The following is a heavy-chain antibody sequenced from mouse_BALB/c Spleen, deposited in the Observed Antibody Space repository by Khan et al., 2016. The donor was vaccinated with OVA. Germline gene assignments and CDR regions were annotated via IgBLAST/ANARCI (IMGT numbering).Heavy chain of an antibody. Sequence: EVQLQASGPGLVKPSQSLSLTCTVTGYSITSDYAWNWIRQFPGNKLEWMAYINYSGSTGYNPSLKSRISITRDTTKNQFFLQLNSVTTEDTATYYCARDYGSSYLFFDYWGQGTTLTVSS. D-gene: IGHD1-1*01. CDR1: GYSITSDYA. CDR2: INYSGST. J-gene: IGHJ2*01. CDR3: ARDYGSSYLFFDY. V-gene: IGHV3-2*02.